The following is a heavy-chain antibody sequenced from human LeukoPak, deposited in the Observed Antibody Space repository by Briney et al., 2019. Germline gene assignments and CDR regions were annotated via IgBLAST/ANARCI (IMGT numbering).Heavy chain of an antibody. CDR3: ARANCSGGSCYSVGDY. J-gene: IGHJ4*02. V-gene: IGHV1-2*02. Sequence: ASVKVSCKASGYTFTGYYMHWVRQAPGQGLEWMGWINPNSGGTNYAQKFQGRVTMTRDTSISTAYMELSRLRSDDTAVYYCARANCSGGSCYSVGDYWGQGTLVTVSS. D-gene: IGHD2-15*01. CDR2: INPNSGGT. CDR1: GYTFTGYY.